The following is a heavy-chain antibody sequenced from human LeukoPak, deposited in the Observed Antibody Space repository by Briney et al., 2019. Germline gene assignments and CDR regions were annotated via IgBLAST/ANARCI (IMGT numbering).Heavy chain of an antibody. D-gene: IGHD5-24*01. J-gene: IGHJ5*02. Sequence: PGGSLRLSCAASGFTFSDAWMNWVRQAPGKGLVWVGRIKSKIHGGTIDYAAPVKGRFTISRDDSKNTLYLQMNSLKTEDTAVYYCTKEDGWSDPWGQGTLVTVSS. V-gene: IGHV3-15*01. CDR1: GFTFSDAW. CDR2: IKSKIHGGTI. CDR3: TKEDGWSDP.